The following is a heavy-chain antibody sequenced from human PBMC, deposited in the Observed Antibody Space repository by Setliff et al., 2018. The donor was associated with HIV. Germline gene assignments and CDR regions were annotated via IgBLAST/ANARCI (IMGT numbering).Heavy chain of an antibody. V-gene: IGHV1-8*03. J-gene: IGHJ4*02. Sequence: GASVKVSCKASGYTFTSYDINWVRQATGQGLEWMAWMNPNSGNTGYTQKFQGRVTITRNTSITTAYMELSSLRSEDTAIYYCATGLSSTDPSSNSWGQGTPVTVSS. CDR3: ATGLSSTDPSSNS. D-gene: IGHD6-6*01. CDR1: GYTFTSYD. CDR2: MNPNSGNT.